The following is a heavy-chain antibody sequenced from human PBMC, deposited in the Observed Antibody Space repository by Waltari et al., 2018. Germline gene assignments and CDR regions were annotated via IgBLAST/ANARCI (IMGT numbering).Heavy chain of an antibody. Sequence: QVQLQESGPGLVTPSDTLSLTCPVLGGSIRSYYWSWIRQHRGKGLEWIGYIYYSGSTNDNPSLKSPVTISVDTSKNQFSLKLSSVTAADTAVYYCARAHYYGSGSYYTNWFDPWGQGTLVTVSS. J-gene: IGHJ5*02. CDR1: GGSIRSYY. V-gene: IGHV4-59*01. D-gene: IGHD3-10*01. CDR3: ARAHYYGSGSYYTNWFDP. CDR2: IYYSGST.